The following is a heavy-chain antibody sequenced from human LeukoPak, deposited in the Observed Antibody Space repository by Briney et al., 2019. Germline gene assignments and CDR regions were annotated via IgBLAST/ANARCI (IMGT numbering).Heavy chain of an antibody. CDR3: ARGQWPPAAGYYFDY. Sequence: PSETLSLTCTVSGGSISSYYWSWIRQPPGKGLEWIGEINHSGSTNYNPSLKIRVTISVDTSKNQFSLKLSSVTAADTAVYYCARGQWPPAAGYYFDYWGQGTLVTVSS. CDR1: GGSISSYY. D-gene: IGHD6-19*01. V-gene: IGHV4-34*01. CDR2: INHSGST. J-gene: IGHJ4*02.